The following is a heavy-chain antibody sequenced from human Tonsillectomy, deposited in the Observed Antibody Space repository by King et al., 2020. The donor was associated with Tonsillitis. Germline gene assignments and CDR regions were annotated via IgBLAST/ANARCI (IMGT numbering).Heavy chain of an antibody. J-gene: IGHJ6*02. CDR2: IDWDDDK. Sequence: VTLKESGPALVKPTQTLTLTCTFSGFSLSTSGMCVSWIRQPPGKALEWLAFIDWDDDKYYSTSLKTRLIISKDTSKNQVVLIMTNMDPVDTATYYCARISGAAQRALGMDVWGQGTTVTVSS. D-gene: IGHD1-26*01. V-gene: IGHV2-70*01. CDR1: GFSLSTSGMC. CDR3: ARISGAAQRALGMDV.